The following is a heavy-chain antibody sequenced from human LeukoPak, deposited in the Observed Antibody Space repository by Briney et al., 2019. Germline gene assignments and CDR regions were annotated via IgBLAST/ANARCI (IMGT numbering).Heavy chain of an antibody. CDR3: ARRAGAYSHPYDY. D-gene: IGHD4/OR15-4a*01. V-gene: IGHV3-53*01. J-gene: IGHJ4*02. CDR2: IYSDNT. CDR1: GVTVSSNS. Sequence: GGSLRLSCTVSGVTVSSNSMSWVRQAPGKGLEWVSFIYSDNTHYSDSVKGRFTISRDNSKNPLYLQMNSLRAEDTAVYYCARRAGAYSHPYDYWGQGTLVTVSS.